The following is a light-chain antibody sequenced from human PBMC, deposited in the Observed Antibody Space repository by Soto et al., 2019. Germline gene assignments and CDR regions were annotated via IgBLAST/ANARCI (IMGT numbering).Light chain of an antibody. CDR3: QQYHHWPVT. Sequence: ILLTQSPDTLSVSPGERVTLSCRASQSVTINLAWYQHTPGQSPRLLISGASSGATGFPSRFSGSGSGTDFTLTINSLQSEDAAVYYCQQYHHWPVTFGGGTKVEIK. CDR1: QSVTIN. V-gene: IGKV3-15*01. CDR2: GAS. J-gene: IGKJ4*01.